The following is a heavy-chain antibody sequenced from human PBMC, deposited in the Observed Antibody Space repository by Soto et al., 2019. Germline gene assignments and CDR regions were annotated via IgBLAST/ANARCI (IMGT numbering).Heavy chain of an antibody. CDR2: IYHSGST. D-gene: IGHD3-10*01. J-gene: IGHJ6*02. V-gene: IGHV4-4*02. CDR3: ARDTRYYYGSGTKRSGGSYGMDV. Sequence: PSETLSLTCAVSGGSISSSNWWSWVRQPPGKGLEWIGEIYHSGSTNYNPSLKSRVTISVDKSKNQFSLKLSSVTAADTAVYYCARDTRYYYGSGTKRSGGSYGMDVWGQGTTVTVSS. CDR1: GGSISSSNW.